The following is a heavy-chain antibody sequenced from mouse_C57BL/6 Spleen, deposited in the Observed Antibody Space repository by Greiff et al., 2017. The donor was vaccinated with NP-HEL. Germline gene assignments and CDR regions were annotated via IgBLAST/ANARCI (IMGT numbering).Heavy chain of an antibody. V-gene: IGHV10-1*01. CDR2: IRSKSNNYAT. Sequence: EVQGVESGGGLVQPKGSLKLSCAASGFSFNTYAMNWVRQAPGKGLEWVARIRSKSNNYATYYADSVKDRFTISRDDSESMLYLQMNNLKTEDTAMYYCGSGGSSYGFDYWGQGTTLTVSS. CDR3: GSGGSSYGFDY. CDR1: GFSFNTYA. D-gene: IGHD1-1*01. J-gene: IGHJ2*01.